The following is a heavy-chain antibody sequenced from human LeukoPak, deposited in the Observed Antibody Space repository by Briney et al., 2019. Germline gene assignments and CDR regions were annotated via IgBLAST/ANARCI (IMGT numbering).Heavy chain of an antibody. CDR1: GGSISSYY. CDR3: ASLHGYGSGRP. V-gene: IGHV4-59*08. CDR2: IYYSGST. Sequence: SETLSLTCTVSGGSISSYYWSWIRQPPGKGLEWIGYIYYSGSTYYNPSLKSRVTISVDTSKNQFSLKVSSVTAADTAVYYCASLHGYGSGRPWGQGTLVTVSS. D-gene: IGHD3-10*01. J-gene: IGHJ5*02.